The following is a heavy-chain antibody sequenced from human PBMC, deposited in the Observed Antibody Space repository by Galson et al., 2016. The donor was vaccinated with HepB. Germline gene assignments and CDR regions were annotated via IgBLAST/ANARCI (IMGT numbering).Heavy chain of an antibody. CDR3: TKDPSGGPASGGLE. J-gene: IGHJ4*02. CDR1: GGTFSTYS. Sequence: SVKVSCKASGGTFSTYSISWVRRAPGQGLELMGGIIPIIGIANYAQKFQDRVTITADESTSTAYMELSSLRLDDTAVYYCTKDPSGGPASGGLEWGQGTPVTVSS. D-gene: IGHD1-1*01. V-gene: IGHV1-69*10. CDR2: IIPIIGIA.